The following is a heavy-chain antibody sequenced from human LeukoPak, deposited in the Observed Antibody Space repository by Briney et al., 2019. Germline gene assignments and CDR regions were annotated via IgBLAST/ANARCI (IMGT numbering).Heavy chain of an antibody. CDR3: ARDSIVGATEAVHFDY. J-gene: IGHJ4*02. CDR2: ISSSSSTI. V-gene: IGHV3-48*01. CDR1: GFTFSSYS. Sequence: SGGSLRLSCAASGFTFSSYSMNWVRQAPGKGLEWVSYISSSSSTIYYADSVKGRFTISRDNAKNSLYLQMNSLRAEDTAVYYCARDSIVGATEAVHFDYWGQGTLVTVSS. D-gene: IGHD1-26*01.